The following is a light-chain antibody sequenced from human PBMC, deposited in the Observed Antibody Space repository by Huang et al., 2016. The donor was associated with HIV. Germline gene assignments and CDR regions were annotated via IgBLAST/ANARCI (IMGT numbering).Light chain of an antibody. Sequence: DIVMIQSPLSLSVTPGEAASISCRSSQSLLHGNGDNYLDWYLQKPGQSPQLRIYSWSDRAPGVPARFSASGSGTDFSLTISSVEAEDIGIYYCMQSLQTPGTFGQGTRLDIK. CDR2: SWS. CDR1: QSLLHGNGDNY. CDR3: MQSLQTPGT. V-gene: IGKV2-28*01. J-gene: IGKJ5*01.